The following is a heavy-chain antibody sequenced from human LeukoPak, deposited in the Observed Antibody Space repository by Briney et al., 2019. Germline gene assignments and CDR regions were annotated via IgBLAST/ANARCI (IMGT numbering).Heavy chain of an antibody. Sequence: PSETLSLTCTVSGYSISSGYYWGWIRQPPGKGLEWIGSIYHSGNTYYNPSLKSRVTMSVDTSKNQFSLKLSSVTAADTAVYYCARDTAAASGGLTRYYFDYWGQGTLVTVSS. D-gene: IGHD6-13*01. J-gene: IGHJ4*02. CDR1: GYSISSGYY. V-gene: IGHV4-38-2*02. CDR3: ARDTAAASGGLTRYYFDY. CDR2: IYHSGNT.